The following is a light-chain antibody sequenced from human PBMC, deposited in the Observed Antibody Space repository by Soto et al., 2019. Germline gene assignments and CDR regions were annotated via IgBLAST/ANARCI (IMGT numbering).Light chain of an antibody. Sequence: QSALTQPASVSGSPGQSITISCTGTSSDVGSYNLVSWYQQHPGKAPKLMIYEGSKRPSGVSNRFSGSKSGNTASLTISGLQAEDEAHYYCFSYAGSSPPVVFGGGTKVTVL. CDR2: EGS. J-gene: IGLJ2*01. CDR1: SSDVGSYNL. V-gene: IGLV2-23*01. CDR3: FSYAGSSPPVV.